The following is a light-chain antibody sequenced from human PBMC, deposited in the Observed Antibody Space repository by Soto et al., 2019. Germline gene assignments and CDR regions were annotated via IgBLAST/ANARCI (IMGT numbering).Light chain of an antibody. CDR2: LGS. CDR1: QSLLHSNGYNY. J-gene: IGKJ3*01. CDR3: LQALQTVFT. V-gene: IGKV2-28*01. Sequence: EIVMTQSPLSLPVTPGEPASISCRSSQSLLHSNGYNYLDWYLQKPGQSPQLLIYLGSNRASGVPDRFSGSGSGTDFTLQISRVEAEDVGVYYCLQALQTVFTFGPGTKVDIK.